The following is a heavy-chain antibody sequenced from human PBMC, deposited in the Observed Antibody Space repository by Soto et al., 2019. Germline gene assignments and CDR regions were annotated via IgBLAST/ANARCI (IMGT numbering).Heavy chain of an antibody. Sequence: QVQLQQSGPGLVKPSQTLSLTCAISGGSVSNTSAVWNWIRQSPSRGLEWLGRTYYRSKWYNDSAPSVQSRIIVTPDTSKNQFSLPLNSVTPEDTAVYYCVASVGWKFDPWGQGTLVTVSS. D-gene: IGHD1-1*01. V-gene: IGHV6-1*01. J-gene: IGHJ5*02. CDR2: TYYRSKWYN. CDR1: GGSVSNTSAV. CDR3: VASVGWKFDP.